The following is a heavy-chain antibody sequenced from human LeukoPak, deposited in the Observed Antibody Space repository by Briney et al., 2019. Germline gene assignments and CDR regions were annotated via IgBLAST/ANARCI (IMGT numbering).Heavy chain of an antibody. J-gene: IGHJ6*03. Sequence: PGGSLRLSCAASGFTFDDYAMHWVRHAPGKGLEWVSGISWNSGSIGYADSVKGRFTISRDNAKNSLYLQMNSLRAEDMALYYCAKGGGYSSSSGYMDVWGKGTTVTVSS. D-gene: IGHD6-6*01. CDR3: AKGGGYSSSSGYMDV. CDR2: ISWNSGSI. V-gene: IGHV3-9*03. CDR1: GFTFDDYA.